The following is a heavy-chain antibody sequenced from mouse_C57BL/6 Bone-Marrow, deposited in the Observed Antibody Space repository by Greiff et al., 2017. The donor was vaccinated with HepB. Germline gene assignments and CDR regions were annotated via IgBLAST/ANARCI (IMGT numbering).Heavy chain of an antibody. J-gene: IGHJ1*03. CDR2: INPGSGGT. D-gene: IGHD1-1*01. CDR1: GYAFTNYL. Sequence: QVQLKQSGAELVRPGTSVKVSCKASGYAFTNYLIEWVKQRPGQGLEWIGVINPGSGGTNYNEKFKGKATLTADKSSSTAYMQLSSLTSEDSAVYFCARKRELDYYRSRHWYFDVWGTGTTVTVSS. CDR3: ARKRELDYYRSRHWYFDV. V-gene: IGHV1-54*01.